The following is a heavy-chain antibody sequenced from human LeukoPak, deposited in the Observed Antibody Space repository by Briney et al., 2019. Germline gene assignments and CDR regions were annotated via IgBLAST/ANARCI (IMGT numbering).Heavy chain of an antibody. CDR2: ISSSSGYI. CDR3: ARGSEWEPLYYFDY. V-gene: IGHV3-21*01. J-gene: IGHJ4*02. CDR1: GFTFSIYN. Sequence: GGSLRLSCTGCGFTFSIYNMNWVRQAPGKGLEWVALISSSSGYIYYTDSVKGRFTISRDNAKNSLYLQMNSLRAEDTAAYYCARGSEWEPLYYFDYWGQGNLVTVSS. D-gene: IGHD1-26*01.